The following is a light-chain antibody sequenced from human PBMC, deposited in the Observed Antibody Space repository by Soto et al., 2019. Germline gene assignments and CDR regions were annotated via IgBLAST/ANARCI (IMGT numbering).Light chain of an antibody. CDR3: QQYNNWTLT. CDR1: QSVSSN. Sequence: EIVMTQSPATLSVSPGERDTLSCRASQSVSSNLAWYQQRPGQAPRLLIYGASIRATGIPARFSGSGSGTEFTLTISSLQPEDFAVYYCQQYNNWTLTFGGGTKVEIK. CDR2: GAS. V-gene: IGKV3-15*01. J-gene: IGKJ4*01.